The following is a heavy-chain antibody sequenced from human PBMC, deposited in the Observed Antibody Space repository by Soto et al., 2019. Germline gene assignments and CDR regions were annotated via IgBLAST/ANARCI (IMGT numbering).Heavy chain of an antibody. CDR3: TKARSAIIYYFDF. D-gene: IGHD3-10*01. Sequence: EVQVLESGGGLVQPGGSLRLSCAASGFTFSNYAMNWVRQAPGKGLEWVSGISATGVKTSSADAVKGRFTMSRDNSKDTVYLEMNSLRAEDTAVYYCTKARSAIIYYFDFWGLGALVTVSS. CDR1: GFTFSNYA. CDR2: ISATGVKT. J-gene: IGHJ4*02. V-gene: IGHV3-23*01.